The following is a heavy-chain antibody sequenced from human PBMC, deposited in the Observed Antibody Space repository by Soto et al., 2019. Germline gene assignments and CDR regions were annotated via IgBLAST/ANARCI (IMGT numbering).Heavy chain of an antibody. J-gene: IGHJ4*02. D-gene: IGHD3-16*02. CDR3: ATNQNIWGTFRHFDS. V-gene: IGHV3-30*04. CDR1: GFNFSSYA. CDR2: ISYDGVNT. Sequence: QVHLGESGGGVVQPGKSLRLSCAASGFNFSSYAMHWVRQVPGKGLEWVALISYDGVNTYYADSVKGRFIISRDNSKNTLFLQMNSLRSEDTAVYYCATNQNIWGTFRHFDSWGQGALVTVSS.